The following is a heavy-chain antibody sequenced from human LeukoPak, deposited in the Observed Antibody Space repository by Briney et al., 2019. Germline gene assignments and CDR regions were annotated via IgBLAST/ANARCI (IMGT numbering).Heavy chain of an antibody. CDR2: INKDGSEK. J-gene: IGHJ4*02. V-gene: IGHV3-7*01. Sequence: GGSLRLSCAASGFTFSNYWMNWVRQAPGKGLEWVAIINKDGSEKYYVDSVKGRFTISRDNAKNSLYLQMNSLRAEDTAVYYCARDFSLTRLERPFDYWGQGTLVTVSS. CDR3: ARDFSLTRLERPFDY. D-gene: IGHD1-1*01. CDR1: GFTFSNYW.